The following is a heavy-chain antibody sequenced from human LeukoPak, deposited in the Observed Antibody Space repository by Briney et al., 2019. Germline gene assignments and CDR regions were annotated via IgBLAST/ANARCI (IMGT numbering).Heavy chain of an antibody. CDR1: GFIVSSNH. D-gene: IGHD1-1*01. CDR3: AKEYEKGVVEIYGMDV. CDR2: IYSGGYSGGGP. J-gene: IGHJ6*02. V-gene: IGHV3-66*01. Sequence: GGSLRLSCAVSGFIVSSNHMNWVRQAPGKGLEWVSVIYSGGYSGGGPFYADSVKGRFTTSSDSSKNTLFLQMNSLRAEDTAVYYCAKEYEKGVVEIYGMDVWGQGTTVTVSS.